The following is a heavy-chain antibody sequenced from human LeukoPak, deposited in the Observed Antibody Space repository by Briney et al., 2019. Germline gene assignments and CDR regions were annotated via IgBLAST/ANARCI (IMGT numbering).Heavy chain of an antibody. J-gene: IGHJ5*02. D-gene: IGHD5-18*01. V-gene: IGHV4-39*07. CDR1: GGSISSSSYY. CDR3: ARAGGYSYGYGYNWFDP. Sequence: PSETLSLTCTVSGGSISSSSYYWGWIRQPPGKGLEWIGSIYYSGSTYYNPSLKSRVTISVDTSKNQFSLKLSSVTAADTAVYYCARAGGYSYGYGYNWFDPWGQGTLVTVSS. CDR2: IYYSGST.